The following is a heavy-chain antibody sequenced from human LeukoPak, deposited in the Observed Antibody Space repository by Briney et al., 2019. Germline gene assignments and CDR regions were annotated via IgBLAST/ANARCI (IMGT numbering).Heavy chain of an antibody. V-gene: IGHV3-23*01. J-gene: IGHJ4*02. Sequence: GGSLRLFCAASGFTFNSCAMSWVRQAPGKGQEWVSAISGGGGSTYYADSVKGRFTISRDNSKNTLYLQMNSLRAEDMAVYYCATLPGITIFGVAKGGYFDYWGQGTLVTVSS. D-gene: IGHD3-3*01. CDR2: ISGGGGST. CDR3: ATLPGITIFGVAKGGYFDY. CDR1: GFTFNSCA.